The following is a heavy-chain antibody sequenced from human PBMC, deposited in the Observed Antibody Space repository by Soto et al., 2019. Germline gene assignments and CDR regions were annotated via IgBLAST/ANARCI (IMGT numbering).Heavy chain of an antibody. J-gene: IGHJ4*02. CDR3: ARAGVVVTATEFDY. Sequence: QVQLQESGPGLVKPSETLSLTCTVSGGSVSSGSYYWSWIRQPPGKGLEWIGYIYYSGSTNYNPSLKSRVTISVDTSKNQLSLKLSSVTAADTAVYYCARAGVVVTATEFDYWGQGTLVTVSS. CDR2: IYYSGST. V-gene: IGHV4-61*01. D-gene: IGHD2-21*02. CDR1: GGSVSSGSYY.